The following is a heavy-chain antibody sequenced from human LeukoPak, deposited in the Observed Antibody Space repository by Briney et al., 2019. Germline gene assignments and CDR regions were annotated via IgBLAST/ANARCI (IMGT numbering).Heavy chain of an antibody. D-gene: IGHD3-3*01. J-gene: IGHJ4*02. Sequence: GGSLRLSCAASGFIFSSYSMNWVRQAPGKGLEWVSFISSSSSTIYYADSVKGRFTISRDNAKNSLYLQMNSLRAEDTAVYYCARSEDDFWSGFDYWGQGTLVTVSS. V-gene: IGHV3-48*01. CDR2: ISSSSSTI. CDR1: GFIFSSYS. CDR3: ARSEDDFWSGFDY.